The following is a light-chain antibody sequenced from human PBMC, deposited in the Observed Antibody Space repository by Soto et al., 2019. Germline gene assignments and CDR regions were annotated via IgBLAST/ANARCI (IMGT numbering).Light chain of an antibody. J-gene: IGKJ1*01. CDR3: KPFGSSRT. V-gene: IGKV3-20*01. CDR1: QSVSSSS. CDR2: DAS. Sequence: EIVLTQSPGTLSLSPGERATLSCRASQSVSSSSLAWYQQKPGQAPRLLIYDASSRATGIPERFSGSGSGTDFTLTVSRLETEDFAVYCCKPFGSSRTFGQGTKV.